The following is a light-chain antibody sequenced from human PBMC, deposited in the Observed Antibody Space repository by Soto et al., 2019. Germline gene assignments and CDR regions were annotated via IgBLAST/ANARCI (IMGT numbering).Light chain of an antibody. J-gene: IGKJ4*01. CDR1: QSVSSNY. Sequence: EIVLTQSRGTLSLSPWEVAALSCMASQSVSSNYLAWYQQKPGQAPGLLIYEASTRATGIPARFSGSGSGTDFTLTISSLEPEDFAVYYCQQHANWPLTFGGGTKVDIK. V-gene: IGKV3D-20*02. CDR3: QQHANWPLT. CDR2: EAS.